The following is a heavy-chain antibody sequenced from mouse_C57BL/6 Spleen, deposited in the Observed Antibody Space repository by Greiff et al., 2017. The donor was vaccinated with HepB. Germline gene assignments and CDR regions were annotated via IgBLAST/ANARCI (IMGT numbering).Heavy chain of an antibody. CDR3: ARSDYYGSLDY. D-gene: IGHD1-1*01. Sequence: VQLQQPGAELVRPGSSVKLSCKASGYTFTSYWMHWVKQRPIQGLEWIGNIYPSDSETHYNQKFKDKATLTVDKSSSTAYMQLSSLTSEDSAVYYCARSDYYGSLDYWGQGTTLTVSS. CDR2: IYPSDSET. J-gene: IGHJ2*01. V-gene: IGHV1-52*01. CDR1: GYTFTSYW.